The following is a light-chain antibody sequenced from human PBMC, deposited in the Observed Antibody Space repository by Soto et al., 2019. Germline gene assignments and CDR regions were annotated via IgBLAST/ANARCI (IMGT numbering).Light chain of an antibody. CDR2: RAS. Sequence: DIQMTQSPSTLSASVGDRVTITCRASQNIGSGLAWYQQKPGKAPELLRYRASSLEGGVPSRFSGSGSGTEFTLTISSLQPDDFATYYCQQYNSYSSTFGQGTKLQIK. V-gene: IGKV1-5*03. J-gene: IGKJ2*01. CDR1: QNIGSG. CDR3: QQYNSYSST.